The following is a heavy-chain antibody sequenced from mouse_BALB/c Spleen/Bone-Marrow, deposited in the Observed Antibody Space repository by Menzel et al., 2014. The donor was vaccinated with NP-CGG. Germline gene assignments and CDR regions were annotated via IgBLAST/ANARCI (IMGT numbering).Heavy chain of an antibody. CDR1: GYTFTDYA. D-gene: IGHD2-2*01. CDR2: ISTYYGDA. V-gene: IGHV1S137*01. CDR3: ARSGGYDYFDY. J-gene: IGHJ2*01. Sequence: QVQLQQSGAELVRPGVSVKISCKGSGYTFTDYAMHWVKQSHAKSLEWIGVISTYYGDASYNQKFKGKATMTVDKSSSTAYMELARLTSEDSAIYYCARSGGYDYFDYWGQGTTRTVSS.